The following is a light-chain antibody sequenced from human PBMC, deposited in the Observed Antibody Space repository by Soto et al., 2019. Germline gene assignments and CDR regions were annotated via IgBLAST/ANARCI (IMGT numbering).Light chain of an antibody. Sequence: EIVLTQSPATLSSFPGDRVTLSCRASQAVNTRLAWYQHKPGQAPRLLIYLTSNRAAGIPARFSGSGSETDFTLTISDVEPEDFAVYYCHQHQSWPRTFGQGTKV. J-gene: IGKJ1*01. CDR2: LTS. CDR1: QAVNTR. V-gene: IGKV3-11*01. CDR3: HQHQSWPRT.